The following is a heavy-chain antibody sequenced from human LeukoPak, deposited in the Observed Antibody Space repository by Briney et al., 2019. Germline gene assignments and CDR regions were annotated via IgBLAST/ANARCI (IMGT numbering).Heavy chain of an antibody. V-gene: IGHV3-53*01. CDR1: GVAVSSSY. D-gene: IGHD4-11*01. CDR2: VYSDDIR. J-gene: IGHJ4*02. CDR3: TRDSTTFRFGY. Sequence: GGSLRLSCAASGVAVSSSYMSWVRQAPGKGLEWVSIVYSDDIRYYVDSVKGRFSISRDTSRNTLYLQMNSLRAEDTAVYYFTRDSTTFRFGYWGQGALVTVSS.